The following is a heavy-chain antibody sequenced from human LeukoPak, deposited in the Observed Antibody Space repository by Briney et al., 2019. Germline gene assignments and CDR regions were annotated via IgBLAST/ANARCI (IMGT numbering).Heavy chain of an antibody. D-gene: IGHD3-3*01. CDR2: IYYSGST. J-gene: IGHJ2*01. CDR3: ARPDFRFLEWLS. Sequence: SETLCLTCTVSGGSISSSSYYWGWIRQPPGKGLEWIGSIYYSGSTYYNPSLKSRVTISVDTSKNQFSLKLSSVTAADTAVYYCARPDFRFLEWLSWDRGTLVTVSS. CDR1: GGSISSSSYY. V-gene: IGHV4-39*01.